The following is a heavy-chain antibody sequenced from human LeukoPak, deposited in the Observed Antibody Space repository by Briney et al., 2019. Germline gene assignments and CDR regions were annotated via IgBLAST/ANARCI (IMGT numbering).Heavy chain of an antibody. V-gene: IGHV3-33*01. D-gene: IGHD6-13*01. CDR3: ARDCSSSWYSHKSYGMDV. J-gene: IGHJ6*02. Sequence: GGSLRFSCAASGFTFCSYGMHWVRQAPGQGLEGVAVIWYDGNNKYYADVVKGRFTIYRDNSKNTLYLQMNSLRAEDTAVYYCARDCSSSWYSHKSYGMDVWGQGTTVTVSS. CDR1: GFTFCSYG. CDR2: IWYDGNNK.